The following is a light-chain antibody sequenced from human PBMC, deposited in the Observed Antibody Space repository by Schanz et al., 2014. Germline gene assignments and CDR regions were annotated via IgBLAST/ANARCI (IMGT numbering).Light chain of an antibody. CDR3: CSYAVVTSVI. J-gene: IGLJ2*01. CDR1: SSDVGVYNY. CDR2: EVI. V-gene: IGLV2-14*01. Sequence: QSALTQPASVSGSPGQSITISCSGSSSDVGVYNYVSWYQQHPGKAPKILIYEVIKRPSGVSNRFSGSKSGNTASLTISGLQTEDEADYYCCSYAVVTSVIFGGGTKLTVL.